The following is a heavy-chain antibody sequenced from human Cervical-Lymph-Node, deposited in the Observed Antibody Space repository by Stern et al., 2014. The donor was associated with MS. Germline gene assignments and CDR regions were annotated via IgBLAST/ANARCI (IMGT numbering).Heavy chain of an antibody. CDR2: INSDGSST. CDR3: ARVGYGGNSAFDY. J-gene: IGHJ4*02. Sequence: EVQLVESGGGLVQPGGSLTISCAASGFTFSSYWMHWVRHAPGTWLVWVSRINSDGSSTTYADSVKGRFTISRDNAKNTLFLQMNSLRAEDTAVYYCARVGYGGNSAFDYWGQGTLVTVSS. V-gene: IGHV3-74*01. D-gene: IGHD4-23*01. CDR1: GFTFSSYW.